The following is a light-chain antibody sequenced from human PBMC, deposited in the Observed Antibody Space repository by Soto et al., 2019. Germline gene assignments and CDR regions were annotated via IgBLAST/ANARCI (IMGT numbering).Light chain of an antibody. CDR1: QSVSSN. Sequence: EIVISQSRSTLTISPGERATLSCRASQSVSSNLAWYQQKPGQAPRLLIYGASTRATGIPARFSGSGSGTEFTLTISSLQSEDFAVYYCQQYNNWWTFGQATKV. V-gene: IGKV3-15*01. CDR3: QQYNNWWT. J-gene: IGKJ1*01. CDR2: GAS.